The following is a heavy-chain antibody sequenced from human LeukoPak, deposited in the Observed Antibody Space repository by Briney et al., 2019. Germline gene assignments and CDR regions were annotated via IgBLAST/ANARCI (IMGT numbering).Heavy chain of an antibody. V-gene: IGHV3-30*14. CDR1: GFTFSSYA. D-gene: IGHD1-26*01. CDR3: ARGSGIQWELLDY. CDR2: ISYDGSNK. Sequence: PGGSLRLSCAASGFTFSSYAMHWVRQAPGKGLEWVAVISYDGSNKYYADSVKGRFTISRDNSKNTLYLQMNSLRAEDTAVYYCARGSGIQWELLDYWGQGTLVTVSS. J-gene: IGHJ4*02.